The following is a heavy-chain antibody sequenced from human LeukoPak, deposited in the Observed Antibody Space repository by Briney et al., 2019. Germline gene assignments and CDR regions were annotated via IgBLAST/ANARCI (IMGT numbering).Heavy chain of an antibody. V-gene: IGHV3-74*01. D-gene: IGHD1-1*01. CDR3: ARGRVGSSYYMDV. CDR2: INSDGRST. Sequence: GGSPRLSRAASGVTFSSYWMHWVRQAPGQGLGWVSRINSDGRSTTYADSVKGRFTISRDNAKNTLYLQMNSLRAEDTAVYYCARGRVGSSYYMDVWGKGTTVTVSS. CDR1: GVTFSSYW. J-gene: IGHJ6*03.